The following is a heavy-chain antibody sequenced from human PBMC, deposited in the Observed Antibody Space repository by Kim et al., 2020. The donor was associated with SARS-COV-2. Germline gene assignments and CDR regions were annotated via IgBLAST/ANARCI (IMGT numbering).Heavy chain of an antibody. CDR2: ISSSSSTI. J-gene: IGHJ6*02. CDR3: ARVFSRGYSSSWYYYYGMDV. V-gene: IGHV3-48*02. Sequence: GGSLRLSCAASGFTFSSYSMNWVRQAPGKGLEWVSYISSSSSTIYYADSVKGRFTISRDNAKNSLYLQMNSLRDEDTAVYYCARVFSRGYSSSWYYYYGMDVWGQGTTVTVSS. D-gene: IGHD6-13*01. CDR1: GFTFSSYS.